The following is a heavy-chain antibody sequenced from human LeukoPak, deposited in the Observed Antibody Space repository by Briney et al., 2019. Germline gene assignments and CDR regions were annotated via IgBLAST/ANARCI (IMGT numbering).Heavy chain of an antibody. CDR2: IRSGGSTI. Sequence: GGYLRPSCAASGFTFNDYYMTWIRQAPGKGLEWVSYIRSGGSTISYADSVKGRFTISRDNAKNSLYLQMNSLRAEDTAVYYCARYRDGYNYYFDYWGQGTLVTVSS. CDR3: ARYRDGYNYYFDY. CDR1: GFTFNDYY. D-gene: IGHD5-24*01. J-gene: IGHJ4*02. V-gene: IGHV3-11*01.